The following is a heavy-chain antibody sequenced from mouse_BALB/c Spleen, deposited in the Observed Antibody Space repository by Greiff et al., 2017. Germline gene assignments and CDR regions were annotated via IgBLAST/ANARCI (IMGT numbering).Heavy chain of an antibody. Sequence: EVQVVESGGGLVKPGGSLKLSCAASGFTFSSYAMSWVRQTPEKRLEWVATISSGGSYTYYPDSVKGRFTISRDNAKNTLYLQMSSLRSEDTAMYYCARHYYDYGPFAYWGQGTLVTVSA. CDR1: GFTFSSYA. V-gene: IGHV5-9-3*01. CDR3: ARHYYDYGPFAY. CDR2: ISSGGSYT. D-gene: IGHD2-4*01. J-gene: IGHJ3*01.